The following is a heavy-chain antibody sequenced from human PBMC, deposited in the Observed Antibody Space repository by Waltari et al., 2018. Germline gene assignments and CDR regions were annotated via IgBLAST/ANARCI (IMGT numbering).Heavy chain of an antibody. CDR2: IKSKTDGGTT. D-gene: IGHD6-19*01. CDR1: GFIFSNAW. V-gene: IGHV3-15*07. J-gene: IGHJ3*02. Sequence: EVQLVESGGGLVKPGGSLRLSCAASGFIFSNAWMNWVRQAPGKGLEWVGRIKSKTDGGTTDYAAPVKGRFAISRDDSKNTLYLQMNSLKTEDTAVYYCTTRTVTAVAGLPVDDAFDIWGQGTMVTVSS. CDR3: TTRTVTAVAGLPVDDAFDI.